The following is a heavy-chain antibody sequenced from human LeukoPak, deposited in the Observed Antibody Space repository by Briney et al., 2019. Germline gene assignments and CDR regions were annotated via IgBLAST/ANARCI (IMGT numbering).Heavy chain of an antibody. D-gene: IGHD3-3*01. Sequence: ASVKVSCKVSGYTLTELSMHWVRQAPGKGLEWMGGFDPEDGETIYAQKLQGRVTITADKSTSTAYMELSSLRSEDTAVYYCATGFWSGYPLDYWGQGTLVTVSS. J-gene: IGHJ4*02. CDR3: ATGFWSGYPLDY. CDR2: FDPEDGET. V-gene: IGHV1-24*01. CDR1: GYTLTELS.